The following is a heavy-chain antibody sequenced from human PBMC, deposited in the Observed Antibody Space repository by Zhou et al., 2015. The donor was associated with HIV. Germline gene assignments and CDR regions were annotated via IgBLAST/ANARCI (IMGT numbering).Heavy chain of an antibody. CDR3: ARSSVNHENAFDI. Sequence: QVQLVQSGAEVKKPGSSVKVSCKASGGTFSSYAISWVRQAPGQGLEWMGGIIPIFGTANYAQKFRTRLIITVDKFTSTAYMELSSLTSEDTAIYFCARSSVNHENAFDIWGQGTNVIVSP. J-gene: IGHJ3*02. V-gene: IGHV1-69*06. CDR1: GGTFSSYA. CDR2: IIPIFGTA. D-gene: IGHD3-22*01.